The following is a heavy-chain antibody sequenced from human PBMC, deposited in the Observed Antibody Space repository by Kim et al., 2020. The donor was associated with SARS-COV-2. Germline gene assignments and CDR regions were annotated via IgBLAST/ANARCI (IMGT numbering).Heavy chain of an antibody. CDR1: GFTFSSYS. V-gene: IGHV3-21*01. J-gene: IGHJ4*02. Sequence: GGSLRLSCAASGFTFSSYSMNWVRQAPGKGLEWVSSISSSSSYIYYADSVKGRFTISRDNAKNSLYLQMNSLRAEDTAVYYCARLLLYSGYDSEGYWGQGPLVTVSS. CDR3: ARLLLYSGYDSEGY. CDR2: ISSSSSYI. D-gene: IGHD5-12*01.